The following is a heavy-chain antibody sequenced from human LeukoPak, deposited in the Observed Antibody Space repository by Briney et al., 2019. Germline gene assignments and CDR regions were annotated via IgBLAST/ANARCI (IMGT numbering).Heavy chain of an antibody. Sequence: GRSLRLSCAASGFTFDGYAMHWVRQAPGKGLEWVSGISWNSGSIGYADSVKGRFTISRDNAKNSLYLQMNSLRTEDTALYYCAKDKYSSSSGYFDYWGQGTLVTVSS. CDR1: GFTFDGYA. CDR3: AKDKYSSSSGYFDY. J-gene: IGHJ4*02. CDR2: ISWNSGSI. D-gene: IGHD6-13*01. V-gene: IGHV3-9*01.